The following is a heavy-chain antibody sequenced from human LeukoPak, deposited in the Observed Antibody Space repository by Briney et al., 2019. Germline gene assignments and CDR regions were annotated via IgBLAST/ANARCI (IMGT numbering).Heavy chain of an antibody. V-gene: IGHV4-39*07. D-gene: IGHD3-22*01. CDR2: IYYSGST. Sequence: SETLSLTCTVSGGSISSSSYYWGWIRQPPGKGLEWIGSIYYSGSTYYNPSLKSRVTISVDTSKNQFSLKLSSVTAADTAVYYCARAYGTMIIGWFDPWGQGALVTVSS. J-gene: IGHJ5*02. CDR1: GGSISSSSYY. CDR3: ARAYGTMIIGWFDP.